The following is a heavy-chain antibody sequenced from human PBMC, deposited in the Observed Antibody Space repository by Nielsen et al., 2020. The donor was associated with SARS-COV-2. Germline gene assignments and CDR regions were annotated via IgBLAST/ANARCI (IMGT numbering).Heavy chain of an antibody. J-gene: IGHJ6*02. Sequence: GESLKISCAASGFTFRSYSMNWVRQAPGKGLEWVSSISSSSSYIYYADSVKGRFTISRDNAKNSLYLQMNSLRAEDTAVYYCARDRWVTTRGYYYYGMDVWGQGTTVTVSS. CDR3: ARDRWVTTRGYYYYGMDV. D-gene: IGHD4-17*01. CDR1: GFTFRSYS. V-gene: IGHV3-21*01. CDR2: ISSSSSYI.